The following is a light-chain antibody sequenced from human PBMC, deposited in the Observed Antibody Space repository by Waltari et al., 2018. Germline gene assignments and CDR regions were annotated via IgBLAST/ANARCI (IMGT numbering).Light chain of an antibody. CDR1: SGHITYN. CDR2: VNSDGSH. V-gene: IGLV4-69*01. J-gene: IGLJ2*01. Sequence: QLLLTQSPSASASLGASVKLTCTLSSGHITYNIAWPQQSEKGPRFLMKVNSDGSHSRGDGIPDRFSGSSSGTERYLTISNLQSEDEADYYCQTWATAIVLFGGGTKLTVL. CDR3: QTWATAIVL.